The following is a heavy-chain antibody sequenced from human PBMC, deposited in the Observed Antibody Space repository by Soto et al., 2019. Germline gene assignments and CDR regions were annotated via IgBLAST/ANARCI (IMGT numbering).Heavy chain of an antibody. D-gene: IGHD4-17*01. CDR1: GGTFSSYT. J-gene: IGHJ1*01. Sequence: QVQLVQSGAEVKKPGSSEKVSCKASGGTFSSYTISWVRQAPGQGLEWMGRIIPILGIANYAQKFQGRVTITADKSTSTAYMELSSLRSEDTAVYYCARDYGDYGRDFQHWGQGTLVTVSS. CDR2: IIPILGIA. V-gene: IGHV1-69*02. CDR3: ARDYGDYGRDFQH.